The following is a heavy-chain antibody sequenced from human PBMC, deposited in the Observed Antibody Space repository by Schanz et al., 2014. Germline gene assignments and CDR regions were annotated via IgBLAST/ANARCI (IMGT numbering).Heavy chain of an antibody. CDR3: ARGRLSSYDILTGYYTYDY. Sequence: VQLVESGGGVVQPGGSLRLSCAASGFTFSSYGMNWVRQAPGKGLEWVSSISRSSSYTYYADSVEGRFTISRDNANNSLFLHMNSLRAEDTAVYYCARGRLSSYDILTGYYTYDYWGQGTLVTVSS. D-gene: IGHD3-9*01. J-gene: IGHJ4*02. CDR2: ISRSSSYT. CDR1: GFTFSSYG. V-gene: IGHV3-21*01.